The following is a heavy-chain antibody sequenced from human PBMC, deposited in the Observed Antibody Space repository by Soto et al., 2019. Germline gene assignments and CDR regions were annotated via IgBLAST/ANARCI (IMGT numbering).Heavy chain of an antibody. D-gene: IGHD1-1*01. CDR3: ARDRRDGYNSPEYYFDY. CDR1: GGSIRSGDYF. CDR2: IYYSGST. Sequence: SGTLFPTCTVFGGSIRSGDYFWGWIRQPPGKGLGWIGYIYYSGSTYYNPSLKSRVTISVDTSKNQFSLKLSSVTAADTAVYYCARDRRDGYNSPEYYFDYWGQGTLVTVSS. J-gene: IGHJ4*02. V-gene: IGHV4-30-4*01.